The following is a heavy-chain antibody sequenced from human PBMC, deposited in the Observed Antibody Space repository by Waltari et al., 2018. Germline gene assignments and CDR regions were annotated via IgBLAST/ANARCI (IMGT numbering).Heavy chain of an antibody. D-gene: IGHD1-26*01. V-gene: IGHV1-69*04. J-gene: IGHJ6*03. CDR3: ARVEHYYYYMDV. Sequence: QVQLVQSGAEVKKPGSSVKVSCKASGGTFSSYAIRWVRQAPGQGLEMMGGIIPILGIANYAPKFQGRVTITADESTSTAYMELSSLRSEDTAVYYCARVEHYYYYMDVWGKGTTVTVSS. CDR1: GGTFSSYA. CDR2: IIPILGIA.